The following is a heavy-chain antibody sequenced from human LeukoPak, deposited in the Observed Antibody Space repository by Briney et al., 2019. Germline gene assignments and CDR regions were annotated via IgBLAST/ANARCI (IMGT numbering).Heavy chain of an antibody. CDR1: GFTFSSYA. Sequence: PGRSLRLSCAASGFTFSSYAMHWVRQAPGKGLEWVAVISYDGSNKYYADSVKGRFTISRDNSKNTLYLQMNSLRAEDTAVYYCARARIPETFDYWGQGTLSPSPQ. CDR2: ISYDGSNK. CDR3: ARARIPETFDY. J-gene: IGHJ4*02. D-gene: IGHD1-14*01. V-gene: IGHV3-30*04.